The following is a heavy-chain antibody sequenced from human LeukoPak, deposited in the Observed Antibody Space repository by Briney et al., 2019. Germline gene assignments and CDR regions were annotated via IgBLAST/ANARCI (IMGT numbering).Heavy chain of an antibody. CDR3: ARDSGYDILTGHLDY. V-gene: IGHV1-69*04. D-gene: IGHD3-9*01. CDR1: GGTFSSYA. Sequence: ASVKVSCKASGGTFSSYAISWVRQAPGQGLEWMRRMIPILGIANYAQKFQGRVTITADKSTSTAYMELSSLRSEDTAVYYCARDSGYDILTGHLDYWGQGTLVTVSS. J-gene: IGHJ4*02. CDR2: MIPILGIA.